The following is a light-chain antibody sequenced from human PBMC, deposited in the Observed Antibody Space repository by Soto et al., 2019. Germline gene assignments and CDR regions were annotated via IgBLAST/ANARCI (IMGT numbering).Light chain of an antibody. CDR2: DAS. CDR1: QSVSSY. V-gene: IGKV3-11*01. J-gene: IGKJ1*01. CDR3: QQRVNWPLT. Sequence: EIVLTQSPATLSLSPGERATLSCRASQSVSSYLAWYQQKPGQAPRLLIYDASNRATGIPARFSGSGSGTDCTLPITSLEPEDFAVYYCQQRVNWPLTFGQGTKVEIK.